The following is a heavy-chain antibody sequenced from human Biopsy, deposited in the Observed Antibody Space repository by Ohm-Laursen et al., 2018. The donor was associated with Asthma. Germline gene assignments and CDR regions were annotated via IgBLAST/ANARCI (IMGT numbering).Heavy chain of an antibody. D-gene: IGHD3-3*01. CDR2: ISKDASTQ. CDR3: AKERYYDFWSGYPI. CDR1: GFSFSNFA. V-gene: IGHV3-30*18. J-gene: IGHJ3*02. Sequence: SLRLSCAASGFSFSNFAIHWVRQAPGKGLEWVGVISKDASTQDYADSVKGRFTMARDNSKNTLYLQMNSLRAEDTAVYYCAKERYYDFWSGYPIWGQGTMVTVSS.